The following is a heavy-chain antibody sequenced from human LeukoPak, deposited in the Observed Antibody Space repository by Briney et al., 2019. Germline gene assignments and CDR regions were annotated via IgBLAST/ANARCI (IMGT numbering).Heavy chain of an antibody. V-gene: IGHV4-34*01. CDR1: GRSFSGYY. D-gene: IGHD2-2*01. Sequence: SETLSLTCAVYGRSFSGYYWSWIRQPPGKGLEWIGEINHSGSTNYNPSLKSRVTISVDTSKNQFSLKLSSVTAADTAVYYCARGRVVAWFDPWGQGTLVTVSS. CDR2: INHSGST. J-gene: IGHJ5*02. CDR3: ARGRVVAWFDP.